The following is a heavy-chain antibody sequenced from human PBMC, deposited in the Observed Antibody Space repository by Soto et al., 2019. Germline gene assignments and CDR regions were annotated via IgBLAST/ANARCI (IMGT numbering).Heavy chain of an antibody. J-gene: IGHJ6*02. V-gene: IGHV3-30-3*01. Sequence: GGSLRLSCAASGFTFSSYAMQWVRQAPGKGLEWVAVISYDGSNKYYADSVKGRFTISRDNSKNTLYLQMNSLRAEDTAVYYCARGRGAFYGMDVWGQGTTVTVSS. CDR1: GFTFSSYA. D-gene: IGHD3-10*01. CDR2: ISYDGSNK. CDR3: ARGRGAFYGMDV.